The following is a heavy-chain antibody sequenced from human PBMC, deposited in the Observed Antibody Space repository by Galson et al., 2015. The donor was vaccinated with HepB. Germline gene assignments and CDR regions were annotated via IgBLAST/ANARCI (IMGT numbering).Heavy chain of an antibody. CDR2: FDPEDGET. V-gene: IGHV1-24*01. CDR3: ATDVASLSNSNSYYYYMDV. CDR1: GYTLTELS. Sequence: SVKVSCKVSGYTLTELSMHWVRQAPGKGLEWMGGFDPEDGETIYAQKFQGRVTMTEDTSTDTAYMELSSLRSEDTAVYYCATDVASLSNSNSYYYYMDVWGKGTTVTVSS. D-gene: IGHD4-11*01. J-gene: IGHJ6*03.